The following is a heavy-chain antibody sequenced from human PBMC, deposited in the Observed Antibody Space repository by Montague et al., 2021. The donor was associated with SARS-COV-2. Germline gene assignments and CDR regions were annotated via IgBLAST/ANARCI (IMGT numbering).Heavy chain of an antibody. CDR1: GFTISTYA. V-gene: IGHV3-23*01. J-gene: IGHJ4*02. CDR3: LNYHGSGSYGDF. CDR2: ISASGVRT. D-gene: IGHD3-10*01. Sequence: SLRLSCAASGFTISTYAMTWVRQAPGKGLEWVSSISASGVRTHYPDSVKGRFTISRDNSKNTLYLQMSSLRAEDTAVYFCLNYHGSGSYGDFWGQGTLVTVSP.